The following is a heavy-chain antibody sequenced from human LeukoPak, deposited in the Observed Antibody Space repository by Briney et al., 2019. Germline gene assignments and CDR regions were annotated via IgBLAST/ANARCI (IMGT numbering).Heavy chain of an antibody. D-gene: IGHD1-14*01. J-gene: IGHJ4*02. CDR2: INHSGST. CDR1: GGSFSGYY. CDR3: ARRFYRIDY. Sequence: PSETLSLTCAVYGGSFSGYYWSWIRQPPGKGLEWIGEINHSGSTNYNPSLKSRVTISVDTSKNQFSLKLSSVTAADTAVYYCARRFYRIDYWGRGTLVTVSS. V-gene: IGHV4-34*01.